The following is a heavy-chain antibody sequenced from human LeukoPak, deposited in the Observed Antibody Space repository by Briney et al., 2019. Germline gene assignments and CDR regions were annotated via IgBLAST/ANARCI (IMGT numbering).Heavy chain of an antibody. Sequence: PSETLSLTCTVSGGSISSSSYYWGWIRQPPGKGLEWIGSIYYSGSTYYNPSLKSRVTISVDTSKNQFSLKLSSVTAADTAVYYCAKDLATVVTPDDAFDIWGQGTMVTVSS. CDR1: GGSISSSSYY. J-gene: IGHJ3*02. D-gene: IGHD4-17*01. CDR2: IYYSGST. CDR3: AKDLATVVTPDDAFDI. V-gene: IGHV4-39*02.